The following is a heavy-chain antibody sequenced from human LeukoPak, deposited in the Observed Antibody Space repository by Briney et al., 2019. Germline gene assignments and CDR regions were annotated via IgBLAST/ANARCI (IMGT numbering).Heavy chain of an antibody. CDR2: ISGSGGST. Sequence: GGSLRLSCAASGFTFSSYAMSWVRQAPGKGLEWVSAISGSGGSTYYADSAKGRFTISRDNSKNTLYLQMNSLRAEDTAVYYCAKEEPLSSDLSSWYGLPYYYYYMDVWGKGTTVTVSS. V-gene: IGHV3-23*01. J-gene: IGHJ6*03. D-gene: IGHD6-13*01. CDR3: AKEEPLSSDLSSWYGLPYYYYYMDV. CDR1: GFTFSSYA.